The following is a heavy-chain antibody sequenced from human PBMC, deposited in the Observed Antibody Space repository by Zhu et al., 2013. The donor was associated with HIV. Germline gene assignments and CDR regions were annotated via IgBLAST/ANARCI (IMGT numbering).Heavy chain of an antibody. CDR2: INPSGGST. CDR3: ARAALKPYCGGDCYFDY. J-gene: IGHJ4*02. V-gene: IGHV1-46*01. CDR1: GYTFTSYY. D-gene: IGHD2-21*02. Sequence: QVHLVQSGAEVKKPGASVKVSCKASGYTFTSYYMHWVRQAPGQGLEWMGIINPSGGSTSYAQKFQGRVTMTRDTSTSTVYMELSSLRSEDTAVYYCARAALKPYCGGDCYFDYWGQGTLVTVSS.